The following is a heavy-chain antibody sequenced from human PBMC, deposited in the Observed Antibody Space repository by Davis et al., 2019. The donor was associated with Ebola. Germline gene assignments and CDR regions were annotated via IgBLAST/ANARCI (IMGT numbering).Heavy chain of an antibody. D-gene: IGHD7-27*01. J-gene: IGHJ4*02. CDR3: AKEENGGLFEN. Sequence: GESLNLPCPASEFTFSSYAMSWVRQPPGKGLEWVSVISGIGVTTNHADPVQGRFTISRDNSKATMYLQMNSLAGEDTAVYFCAKEENGGLFENWGQGTLVIVSS. V-gene: IGHV3-23*01. CDR1: EFTFSSYA. CDR2: ISGIGVTT.